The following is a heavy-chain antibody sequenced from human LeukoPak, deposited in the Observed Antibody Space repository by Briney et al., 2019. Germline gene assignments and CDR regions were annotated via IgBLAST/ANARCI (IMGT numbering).Heavy chain of an antibody. J-gene: IGHJ4*02. D-gene: IGHD2-15*01. V-gene: IGHV3-23*01. CDR3: AKNRGDITSARVGCDY. CDR1: GFTFSSYD. CDR2: FRASDETT. Sequence: PGGSLRLSCAASGFTFSSYDMNWVRQAPGKGLEWVSSFRASDETTYYADSVKGRFTISRDKSRNTLYLQMNSLRVEDTAVYYCAKNRGDITSARVGCDYWGQGALVTVSS.